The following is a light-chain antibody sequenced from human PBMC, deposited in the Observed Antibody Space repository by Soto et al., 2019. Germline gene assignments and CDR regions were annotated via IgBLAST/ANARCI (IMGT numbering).Light chain of an antibody. CDR2: AAS. CDR1: QSVGSN. Sequence: EVVMTQSPATLSVSPGERATLSCRASQSVGSNLAWYQQKPGQAPRLLIYAASPRAKGIPDRFSGSGSGTEFTLAIGSLQSEDFAVYYCQQYNNWPPLTFGGGTKVDI. CDR3: QQYNNWPPLT. V-gene: IGKV3-15*01. J-gene: IGKJ4*01.